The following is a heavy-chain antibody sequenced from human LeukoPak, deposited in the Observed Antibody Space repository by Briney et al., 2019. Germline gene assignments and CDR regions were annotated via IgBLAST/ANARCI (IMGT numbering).Heavy chain of an antibody. D-gene: IGHD3-3*01. J-gene: IGHJ4*02. CDR1: GFTFSSYG. CDR3: AKGSATAYDDPTENDY. V-gene: IGHV3-30*18. Sequence: GGSLRLSCAASGFTFSSYGMHWVRQAPGKGLEGGAVISYDGSNKYYADSVKGRFTISRDNSKNTLYLQMNSLRAEDTAVYYCAKGSATAYDDPTENDYWGQGTLVTVSS. CDR2: ISYDGSNK.